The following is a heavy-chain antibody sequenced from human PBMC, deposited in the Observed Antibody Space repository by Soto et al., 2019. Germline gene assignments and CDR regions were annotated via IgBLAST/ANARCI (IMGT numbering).Heavy chain of an antibody. CDR2: IYHIGVT. CDR3: ARISAYHFDY. J-gene: IGHJ4*02. CDR1: GGCIRSNTW. Sequence: PXGILSLTCAVCGGCIRSNTWWGWFRQPPGKGLEWIGEIYHIGVTNYNPSLKSRVTISVDKSKNQFSLKLSSLTAADTAVYYCARISAYHFDYSGQGTLVTV. D-gene: IGHD3-16*01. V-gene: IGHV4-4*02.